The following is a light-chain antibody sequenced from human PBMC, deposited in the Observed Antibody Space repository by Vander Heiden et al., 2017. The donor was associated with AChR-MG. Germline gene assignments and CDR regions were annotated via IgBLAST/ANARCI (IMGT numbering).Light chain of an antibody. V-gene: IGKV1-5*03. CDR1: QSISPW. Sequence: DVQMTQSPSTLSASVGDRVTIPCWASQSISPWLAWFQQKPGNAPKLLMYKTSNLDNGVPSRFSGSGSGTEFTLTISGLQPDDVATYYCQQYKSYPLTFGGGTKVEI. CDR2: KTS. J-gene: IGKJ4*01. CDR3: QQYKSYPLT.